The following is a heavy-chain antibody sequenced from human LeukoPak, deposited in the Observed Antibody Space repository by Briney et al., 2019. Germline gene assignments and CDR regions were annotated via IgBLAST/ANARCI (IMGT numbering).Heavy chain of an antibody. CDR1: GGTFSSYA. J-gene: IGHJ6*02. CDR2: IIPILGIA. V-gene: IGHV1-69*04. D-gene: IGHD3-10*01. CDR3: ARTYYGSGSYYNYYCYGMDV. Sequence: GASVKVSCKASGGTFSSYAISWVRQAPGQGLGWMGRIIPILGIANYAQKFQGRVTITADKSTSTAYMELSSLRSEDTAVYYCARTYYGSGSYYNYYCYGMDVWGQGTTVTVSS.